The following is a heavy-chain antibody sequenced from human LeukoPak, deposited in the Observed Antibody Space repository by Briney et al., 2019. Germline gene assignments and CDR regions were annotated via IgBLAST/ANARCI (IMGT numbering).Heavy chain of an antibody. CDR3: ARRRIQLWPIGPNYFDY. CDR2: IYHSGST. Sequence: SETLSLTCAVSGHSISSGYYWGRVRPPPGKGLEWIGNIYHSGSTFYNPSLKSRVTISVDTSKNQFSLKLSSVTAADTAVYYCARRRIQLWPIGPNYFDYWGQGTLVTVSS. J-gene: IGHJ4*02. D-gene: IGHD5-18*01. V-gene: IGHV4-38-2*01. CDR1: GHSISSGYY.